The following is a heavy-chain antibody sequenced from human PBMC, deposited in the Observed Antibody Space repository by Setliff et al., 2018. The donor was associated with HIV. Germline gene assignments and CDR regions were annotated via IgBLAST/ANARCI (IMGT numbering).Heavy chain of an antibody. V-gene: IGHV4-61*02. CDR1: GGSISSSSYY. CDR3: ARDIHSSSWYGGSFDV. CDR2: IYSRGNT. Sequence: SETLSLTCTVSGGSISSSSYYWGWIRQPAGKGLEWIGRIYSRGNTNYNPSLKSRVTISVDTSKNELSLRLTSVTAADTALYYCARDIHSSSWYGGSFDVWGQGTMVTVSS. J-gene: IGHJ3*01. D-gene: IGHD6-13*01.